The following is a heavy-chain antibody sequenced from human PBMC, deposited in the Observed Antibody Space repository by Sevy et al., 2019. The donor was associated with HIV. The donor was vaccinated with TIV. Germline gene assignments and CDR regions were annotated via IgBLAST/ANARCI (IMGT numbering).Heavy chain of an antibody. CDR2: ISGSGGST. D-gene: IGHD6-6*01. Sequence: GGSLRLSCAASGFTFSSYAMSWVRQAPGKGLEWVSAISGSGGSTYYADSVKGRFTISRDNSRNTLYLQMNSLRAEDTAVYYCAKGPRIAARPSWFDPWGQGTLVTVSS. J-gene: IGHJ5*02. V-gene: IGHV3-23*01. CDR3: AKGPRIAARPSWFDP. CDR1: GFTFSSYA.